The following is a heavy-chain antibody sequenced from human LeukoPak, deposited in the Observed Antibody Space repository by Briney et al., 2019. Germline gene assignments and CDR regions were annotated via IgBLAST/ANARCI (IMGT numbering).Heavy chain of an antibody. V-gene: IGHV6-1*01. J-gene: IGHJ4*02. CDR1: GDSVSSNSAT. CDR2: TYYRSKWYN. CDR3: ARARRDLRDFDY. Sequence: SQTLSLTCAISGDSVSSNSATWNWIRQSPSRGLEWLGRTYYRSKWYNDYAVSVKSRIIINPDTSKNHFSLQLNSVTPEDTAVYYCARARRDLRDFDYWGQGTLVTVSS.